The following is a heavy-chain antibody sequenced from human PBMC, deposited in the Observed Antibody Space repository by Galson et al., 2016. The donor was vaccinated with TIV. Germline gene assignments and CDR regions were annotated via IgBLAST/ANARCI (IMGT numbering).Heavy chain of an antibody. CDR3: TRNPAEMRKESDYYDY. CDR2: INWNGRKT. CDR1: GFNFDDPA. D-gene: IGHD5-24*01. J-gene: IGHJ4*02. Sequence: SLRLSCATSGFNFDDPAFTWVRQVPGKGLEWVCDINWNGRKTRYRDSVTGRFTVSRDNGKKTLYLQLSSLRTEDTGLYYCTRNPAEMRKESDYYDYWGQGTLVTVSS. V-gene: IGHV3-20*04.